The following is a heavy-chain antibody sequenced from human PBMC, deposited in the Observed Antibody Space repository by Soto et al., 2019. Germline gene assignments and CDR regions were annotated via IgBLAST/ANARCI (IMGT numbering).Heavy chain of an antibody. CDR2: IKQDGSEK. D-gene: IGHD2-2*02. V-gene: IGHV3-7*03. CDR3: ARDDRYCSSTSCYTGRYYYYGMDV. Sequence: EVQLVESGGGLVQPGGSLRLSCAASGFTFSSYWMSWVRQASGKGLEWVANIKQDGSEKYYVDSVKGRFTISRDNAKNSLYLQMNSLRAEDTAVYYCARDDRYCSSTSCYTGRYYYYGMDVWGQGTTVTVSS. J-gene: IGHJ6*02. CDR1: GFTFSSYW.